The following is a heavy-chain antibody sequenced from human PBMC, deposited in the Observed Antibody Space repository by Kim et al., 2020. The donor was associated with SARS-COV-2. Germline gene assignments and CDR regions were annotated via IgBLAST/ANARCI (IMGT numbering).Heavy chain of an antibody. CDR2: IDWDDDK. D-gene: IGHD6-13*01. CDR1: GFSLSTSGMC. V-gene: IGHV2-70*11. CDR3: AREILTGYSSSYFDY. J-gene: IGHJ4*02. Sequence: SGPTLVNPTQTLTLTCTFSGFSLSTSGMCVSWIRQPPGKALEWLARIDWDDDKYYSTSLKTRLTISKDTSKNQVVLTMTNMDPVDTATYYCAREILTGYSSSYFDYWGQGTLVTVSS.